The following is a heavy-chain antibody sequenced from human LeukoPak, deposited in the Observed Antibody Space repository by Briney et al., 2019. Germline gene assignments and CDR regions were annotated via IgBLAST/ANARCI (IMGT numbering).Heavy chain of an antibody. CDR3: ARDAQVAVAGLFDY. CDR2: ISAYNGNT. V-gene: IGHV1-18*01. CDR1: GYTFTCYG. J-gene: IGHJ4*02. D-gene: IGHD6-13*01. Sequence: ASVKVSCKASGYTFTCYGISWVRQAPGQGLEWMGWISAYNGNTNYAQKLQGRVTMTTDTSTSTAYMELRSLRSDDTAVYYCARDAQVAVAGLFDYWGQGTLVTVSS.